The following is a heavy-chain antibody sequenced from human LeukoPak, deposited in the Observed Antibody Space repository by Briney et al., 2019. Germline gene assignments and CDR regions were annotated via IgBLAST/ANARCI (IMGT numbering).Heavy chain of an antibody. CDR2: IYHSGST. J-gene: IGHJ2*01. V-gene: IGHV4-4*02. CDR1: GGSISSSNW. CDR3: ARDSVLRYLDWSNWYFDL. Sequence: SETLSLTCAVSGGSISSSNWWSWVRQPPGKGLEWIGEIYHSGSTNYNPSLKSRVTILVDKSKNQFSLKLSSVTAADTAVYYCARDSVLRYLDWSNWYFDLWGRGTLVTVSS. D-gene: IGHD3-9*01.